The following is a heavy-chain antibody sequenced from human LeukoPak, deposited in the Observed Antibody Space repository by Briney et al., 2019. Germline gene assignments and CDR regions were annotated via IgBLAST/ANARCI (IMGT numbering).Heavy chain of an antibody. D-gene: IGHD3-10*01. J-gene: IGHJ4*02. CDR1: GYTLTELS. V-gene: IGHV1-24*01. CDR3: ATVPYYYGSGMGVD. Sequence: ASVKVSGKVSGYTLTELSMHWVRQAPGKGLEWMGGFDPEDGETIYAQKFQGRVTMTEDTSTDTAYMELSSLRSEDTAVYYCATVPYYYGSGMGVDWGQGTLVTVSS. CDR2: FDPEDGET.